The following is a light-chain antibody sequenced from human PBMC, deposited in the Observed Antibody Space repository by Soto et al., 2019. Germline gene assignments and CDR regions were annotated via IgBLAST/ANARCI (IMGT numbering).Light chain of an antibody. CDR3: QQSYNTPRT. J-gene: IGKJ1*01. CDR1: QGIGDT. Sequence: EVVMTQSPATLSVSPGEGVTLSCRANQGIGDTLAWYQHKPGQTPRLLIYDTSTRATGVPARFSGSRSGPEFTLTISSLHPEDFATYFCQQSYNTPRTFGQGTKVETK. CDR2: DTS. V-gene: IGKV3-15*01.